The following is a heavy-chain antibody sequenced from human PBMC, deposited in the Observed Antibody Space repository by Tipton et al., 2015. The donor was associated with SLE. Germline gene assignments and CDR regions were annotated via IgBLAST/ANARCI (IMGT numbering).Heavy chain of an antibody. CDR3: AKDGSSSLPSGGFDL. V-gene: IGHV3-23*01. Sequence: GSLRLSCAASGFIFASYAMSWVRQAPGKGLEWVSTISGGYGNTDYADSVKGRFTISRDNSKNTLYLQMNSLRAEDTAVYYCAKDGSSSLPSGGFDLWGPGTLVTVSS. J-gene: IGHJ5*02. CDR1: GFIFASYA. D-gene: IGHD6-13*01. CDR2: ISGGYGNT.